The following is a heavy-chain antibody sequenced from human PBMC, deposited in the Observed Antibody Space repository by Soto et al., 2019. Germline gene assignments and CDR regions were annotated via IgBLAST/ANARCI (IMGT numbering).Heavy chain of an antibody. Sequence: QVQLVESGGGVVQPGRSLRLSCAPSGFSFSDFGMHWVRQAPGKGLEWVAAISHDGSNQYYGDSVKGRFSISRDNSNNRLYLQMNNLKVEDSAIYFCAKETRSRAVTATRVNGMDVWGQGTTVTVSS. CDR3: AKETRSRAVTATRVNGMDV. D-gene: IGHD2-21*02. J-gene: IGHJ6*02. V-gene: IGHV3-30*18. CDR1: GFSFSDFG. CDR2: ISHDGSNQ.